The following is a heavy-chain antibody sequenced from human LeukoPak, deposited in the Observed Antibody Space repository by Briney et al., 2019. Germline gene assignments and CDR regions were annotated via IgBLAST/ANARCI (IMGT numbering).Heavy chain of an antibody. D-gene: IGHD1-14*01. CDR3: ARTYKFLEDY. CDR1: GGSISSSSYY. J-gene: IGHJ4*02. Sequence: PSETLSLTCIVSGGSISSSSYYWGWIRQPPGKGLEWIGSIYYSGSTYYNPSLKSRVTMSVDTSKNQFSLRLNSVTAADTAVYYCARTYKFLEDYWGQGTLVTVSS. CDR2: IYYSGST. V-gene: IGHV4-39*01.